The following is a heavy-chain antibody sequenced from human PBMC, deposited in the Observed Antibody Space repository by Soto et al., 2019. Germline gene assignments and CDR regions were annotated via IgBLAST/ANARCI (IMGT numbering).Heavy chain of an antibody. CDR1: DFTLSSYG. CDR2: IRGRGATT. V-gene: IGHV3-23*01. CDR3: AKDVNYDVLAGYYNY. J-gene: IGHJ4*02. Sequence: EVQLLESGGGLVQPGGSLRLSCAASDFTLSSYGMTWVRQPPGKGLEWVSTIRGRGATTYYADSVKGRFTISRDDSKNTLYLQMNSLRVDDTAVYFCAKDVNYDVLAGYYNYWGQGSRVTVSA. D-gene: IGHD3-9*01.